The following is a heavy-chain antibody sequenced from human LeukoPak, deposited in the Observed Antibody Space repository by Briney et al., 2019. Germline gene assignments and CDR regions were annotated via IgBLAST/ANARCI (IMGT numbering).Heavy chain of an antibody. CDR3: AKDAIGQYRTYYFGR. J-gene: IGHJ4*02. V-gene: IGHV3-23*01. CDR2: ISGSGGST. Sequence: GGSLRLSCEVSGFSFSNFAMSWVRQPAGKGLEWVSAISGSGGSTYYAGSVQGRFTISRDNSKNTLYLQMNSPRAEDTAVYYCAKDAIGQYRTYYFGRWGQGTLVPVSS. D-gene: IGHD1-1*01. CDR1: GFSFSNFA.